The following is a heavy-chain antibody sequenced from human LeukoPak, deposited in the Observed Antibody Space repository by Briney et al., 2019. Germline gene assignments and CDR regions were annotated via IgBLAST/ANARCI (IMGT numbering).Heavy chain of an antibody. D-gene: IGHD2-21*02. J-gene: IGHJ4*02. Sequence: ASVKVSCRASGYTFGTYGFCWVRQAPGQGLEWMGWISANNGKTSYARIFQGRVTLTTDTSTSTAYMELTSLRPADTAVYFCAKVAGDRLDYWGQGTLVTVSS. V-gene: IGHV1-18*01. CDR2: ISANNGKT. CDR1: GYTFGTYG. CDR3: AKVAGDRLDY.